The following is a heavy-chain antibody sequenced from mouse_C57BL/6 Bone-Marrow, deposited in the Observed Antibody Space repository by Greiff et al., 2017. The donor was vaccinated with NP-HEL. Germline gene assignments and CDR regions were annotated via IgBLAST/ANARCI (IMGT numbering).Heavy chain of an antibody. CDR1: GYTFTSYW. V-gene: IGHV1-64*01. Sequence: QVQLQQPGAELVKPGASVKLSCKASGYTFTSYWMHWVKQRPGQGLEWIGMIHPNSGSTNYNEKFKSKATLTVDKSSSTAYMQLSSLTSEDSAVYYCARSYYGSSGPFDYWGQGTTLTVSS. CDR3: ARSYYGSSGPFDY. J-gene: IGHJ2*01. D-gene: IGHD1-1*01. CDR2: IHPNSGST.